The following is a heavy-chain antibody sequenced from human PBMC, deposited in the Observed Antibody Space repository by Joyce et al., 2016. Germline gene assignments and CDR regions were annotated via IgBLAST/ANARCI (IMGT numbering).Heavy chain of an antibody. J-gene: IGHJ4*02. CDR1: GLTLSNYG. CDR3: AKILTATYSSGWFLDY. D-gene: IGHD6-25*01. Sequence: QVQLVESGGGVVQPGRSLRLSCAASGLTLSNYGVHWVRQAPVKGVEWVAVISYDGSYKYYADSVKGRFTSSRDNSKNTVFLEMNSLRTEDTAVYYCAKILTATYSSGWFLDYWGQGTLVTVSS. V-gene: IGHV3-30*18. CDR2: ISYDGSYK.